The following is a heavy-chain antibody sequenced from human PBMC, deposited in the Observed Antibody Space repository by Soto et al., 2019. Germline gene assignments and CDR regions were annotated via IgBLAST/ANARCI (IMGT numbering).Heavy chain of an antibody. J-gene: IGHJ4*02. CDR2: INPNSGGR. Sequence: QVQLVQSGAEVKKPGASVKVSCKASGYTFTGYYMHWVRQAPGQGPEWMGWINPNSGGRTYAQKFQGRVTVTRHTSISTAYMELSSLRSDDTAVYYCARGGSSSLDYWGQGTLVTVSS. D-gene: IGHD6-6*01. CDR1: GYTFTGYY. CDR3: ARGGSSSLDY. V-gene: IGHV1-2*02.